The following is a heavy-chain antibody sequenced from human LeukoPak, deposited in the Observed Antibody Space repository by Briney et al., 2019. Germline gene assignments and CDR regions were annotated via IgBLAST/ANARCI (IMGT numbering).Heavy chain of an antibody. CDR3: ARVRITMIVVVDDAFDI. CDR2: INHSGST. V-gene: IGHV4-39*07. D-gene: IGHD3-22*01. J-gene: IGHJ3*02. CDR1: GGSISSGSYY. Sequence: PSETLSLTCTVSGGSISSGSYYWSWIRQPPGKGLEWIGEINHSGSTNYNPSLKSRVTISVDTSKNQFSLKLSSVTAADTAVYYCARVRITMIVVVDDAFDIWGQGTMVTVSS.